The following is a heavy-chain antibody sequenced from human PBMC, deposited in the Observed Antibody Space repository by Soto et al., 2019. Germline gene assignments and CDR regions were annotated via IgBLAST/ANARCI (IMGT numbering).Heavy chain of an antibody. V-gene: IGHV3-23*01. CDR1: GFTFSSYA. J-gene: IGHJ6*02. CDR2: ISGSGGST. Sequence: GGSLRLSCAASGFTFSSYAMSWVRQAPGKGLEWVSAISGSGGSTYYADSVKGRFTISRDNSKNTLYLQMNSLRAEDTAVYYCAKGSRVSIFGVVTPIYYYYYYGMDVWGQGTTVTVSS. CDR3: AKGSRVSIFGVVTPIYYYYYYGMDV. D-gene: IGHD3-3*01.